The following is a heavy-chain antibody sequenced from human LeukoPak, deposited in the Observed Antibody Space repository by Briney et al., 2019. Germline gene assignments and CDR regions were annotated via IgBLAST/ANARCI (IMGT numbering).Heavy chain of an antibody. CDR1: GFTLSSYG. V-gene: IGHV3-23*01. CDR3: AKDRQQLKPYYFDY. Sequence: GGSLRLSCAASGFTLSSYGMSWVRQAPGKGLEWVSAISGSGGSTYYADSVKGRFTISRDNSKNTLYLQMNSLRAEDTAVYYCAKDRQQLKPYYFDYWGQGTLVTVSS. D-gene: IGHD6-13*01. CDR2: ISGSGGST. J-gene: IGHJ4*02.